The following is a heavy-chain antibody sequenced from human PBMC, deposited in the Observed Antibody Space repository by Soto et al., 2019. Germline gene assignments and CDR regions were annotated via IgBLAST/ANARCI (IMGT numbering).Heavy chain of an antibody. V-gene: IGHV1-69*02. CDR3: ASLLGLRAFDI. Sequence: SVKVSCKAAGGTFSSYTISWVRQAPGQGLEWMGRIIPILGIANYAQKFQGRVTITADKSTSTAYMELSSLRSEDTAVYYCASLLGLRAFDIWGQGTMVTVSS. CDR2: IIPILGIA. D-gene: IGHD1-7*01. CDR1: GGTFSSYT. J-gene: IGHJ3*02.